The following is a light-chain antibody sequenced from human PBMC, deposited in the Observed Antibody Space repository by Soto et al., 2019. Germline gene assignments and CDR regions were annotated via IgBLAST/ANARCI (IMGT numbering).Light chain of an antibody. CDR1: QSVTNRY. Sequence: ENVLTQSPGILSLSPGERATLSCRATQSVTNRYFAWYQQKPGQAPRLLIYGASTRATGIPARFSGSGSGTEFTLTISSLESDDFAVYYCQQYENWPRTFGQGTKVEVK. CDR3: QQYENWPRT. V-gene: IGKV3-15*01. J-gene: IGKJ1*01. CDR2: GAS.